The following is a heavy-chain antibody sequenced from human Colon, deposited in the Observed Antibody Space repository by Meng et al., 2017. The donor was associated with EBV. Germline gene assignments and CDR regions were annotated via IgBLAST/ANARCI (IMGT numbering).Heavy chain of an antibody. CDR3: ARDLIVVVPAATTWTYYYGMDV. CDR1: GFTVSSYS. D-gene: IGHD2-2*01. V-gene: IGHV3-21*01. CDR2: ISSTSSYI. Sequence: EVQLVESGGXLVKPGGSVRLSWAASGFTVSSYSMNWVRQAPGKGLEWVASISSTSSYIYYADSVKGRFTMSRDNAKSSLYLQMNSLRAEDTAVYYCARDLIVVVPAATTWTYYYGMDVWGQGTMVTVSS. J-gene: IGHJ6*02.